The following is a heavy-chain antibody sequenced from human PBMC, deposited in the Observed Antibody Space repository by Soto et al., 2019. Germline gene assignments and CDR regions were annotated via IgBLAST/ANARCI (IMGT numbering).Heavy chain of an antibody. Sequence: GGSLRLSCAASGFTFSSYEMHWVRQGKGKGLEWVSGIDTAGDRYYPDSVKGRFTISRENGKSSLFLEMSSLRAGDTDVYYCVRGRKGTYGLGLGGHGPKVTVS. V-gene: IGHV3-13*05. CDR1: GFTFSSYE. CDR2: IDTAGDR. J-gene: IGHJ6*02. CDR3: VRGRKGTYGLGL.